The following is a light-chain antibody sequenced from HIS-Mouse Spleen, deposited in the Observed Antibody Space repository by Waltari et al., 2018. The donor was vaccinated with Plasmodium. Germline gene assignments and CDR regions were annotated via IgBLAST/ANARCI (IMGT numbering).Light chain of an antibody. Sequence: SYELTQPPSVSVSPGQTASIPCSGDKLGYTYDCWYQQTPGQPPVLVIYQDSKRPSGIPERFSGSNSGNTATLTISGTQAMDEADYYCQAWDSSTVVFGGGTKLTVL. CDR2: QDS. V-gene: IGLV3-1*01. J-gene: IGLJ2*01. CDR3: QAWDSSTVV. CDR1: KLGYTY.